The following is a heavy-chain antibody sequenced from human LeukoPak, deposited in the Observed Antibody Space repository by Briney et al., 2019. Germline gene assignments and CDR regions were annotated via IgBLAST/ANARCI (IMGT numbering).Heavy chain of an antibody. Sequence: GESLKISCKGSGYSFANYWICWVRQMPGKGLEWMGIIYPGDSETRYSPSFPGQLTISADKSISTAFLQWSSLKASDTAMYYCARADAYFYDTRDYMNFDRWGQGTLVTVSS. J-gene: IGHJ4*02. CDR1: GYSFANYW. V-gene: IGHV5-51*01. D-gene: IGHD3-22*01. CDR3: ARADAYFYDTRDYMNFDR. CDR2: IYPGDSET.